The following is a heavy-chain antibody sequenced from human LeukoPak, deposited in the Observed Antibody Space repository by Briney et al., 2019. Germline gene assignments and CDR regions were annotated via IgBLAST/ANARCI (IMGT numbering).Heavy chain of an antibody. J-gene: IGHJ5*02. V-gene: IGHV4-61*02. CDR2: IYTSGST. D-gene: IGHD2-2*01. Sequence: SSETLSLTCTVSGGSISSGSYYWSWIRQPAGKGLEWIGRIYTSGSTNYNPSLKSRVTISVDTSKNQFSLKLSSVTAADTAVYYCARELVPAAMVEVDWFDPWGQGTLVTVSS. CDR1: GGSISSGSYY. CDR3: ARELVPAAMVEVDWFDP.